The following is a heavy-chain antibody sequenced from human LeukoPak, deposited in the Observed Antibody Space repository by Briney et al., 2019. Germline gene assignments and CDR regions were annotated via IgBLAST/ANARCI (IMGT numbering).Heavy chain of an antibody. V-gene: IGHV4-28*03. Sequence: SETLSLTCAVSGYSISSSNWWGWIRQPPGKGLEWIGYIYYSGSTNYNPSLKSRVTISVDTSKNQFSLKLSSVTAADTAVYYCARGSTATAMYIDYWGQGTLVTVSS. CDR2: IYYSGST. D-gene: IGHD5-18*01. CDR1: GYSISSSNW. CDR3: ARGSTATAMYIDY. J-gene: IGHJ4*02.